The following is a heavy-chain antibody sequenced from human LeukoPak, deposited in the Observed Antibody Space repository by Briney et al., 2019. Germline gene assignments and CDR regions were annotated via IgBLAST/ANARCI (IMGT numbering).Heavy chain of an antibody. CDR3: ARVAVTVRRGYMDV. Sequence: PSETLSLTCTVSGGSISSYCWSWIRQPAGKGLEWIGRIYISGSTNYNPSLKSRVTMSVDTSKNQFSLKLSSVTAADTAVYYCARVAVTVRRGYMDVWGKGTTVTVSS. V-gene: IGHV4-4*07. CDR1: GGSISSYC. CDR2: IYISGST. J-gene: IGHJ6*03. D-gene: IGHD4-17*01.